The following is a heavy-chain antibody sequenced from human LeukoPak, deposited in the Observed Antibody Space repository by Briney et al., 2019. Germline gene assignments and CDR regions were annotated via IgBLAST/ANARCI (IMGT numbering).Heavy chain of an antibody. D-gene: IGHD5-12*01. CDR3: ARGGGAAGYDNEFGY. CDR2: IYYTGNT. J-gene: IGHJ4*02. V-gene: IGHV4-59*01. CDR1: GAPIGSYY. Sequence: PSETLSLTCTVSGAPIGSYYWSWIRQPPGEGLEWIGYIYYTGNTNFNPSLKSRVTISVDTSKNQFSLKLTSVTAADAAVYYCARGGGAAGYDNEFGYWGQGALVTVSS.